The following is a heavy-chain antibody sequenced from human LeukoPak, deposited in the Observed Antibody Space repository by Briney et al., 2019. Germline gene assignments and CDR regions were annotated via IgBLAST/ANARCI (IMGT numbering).Heavy chain of an antibody. D-gene: IGHD6-19*01. CDR3: ARDLLSTAGYFDY. CDR2: IYYSGST. J-gene: IGHJ4*02. CDR1: GGSISSYY. V-gene: IGHV4-59*01. Sequence: SETLSLTCTVSGGSISSYYWSWIRQPPRKGLEWIGYIYYSGSTNYNPSLKSRVTISVDTSKNQFSLNLSSVTAADTAVYYCARDLLSTAGYFDYWGRGTPVTVSS.